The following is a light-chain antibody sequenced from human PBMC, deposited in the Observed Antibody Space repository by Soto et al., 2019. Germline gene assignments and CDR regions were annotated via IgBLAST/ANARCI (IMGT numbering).Light chain of an antibody. V-gene: IGKV1-17*01. CDR3: LQHENYPWT. J-gene: IGKJ1*01. CDR2: YAS. Sequence: DIQMTQYPSSLSASVGDRVTITCRASQDITNELGWYQQKPGKAPKRLIYYASNLQSGVPSRFSGSGFGTEFTLTISSLQPEDIATYYCLQHENYPWTFGRGTKVAIK. CDR1: QDITNE.